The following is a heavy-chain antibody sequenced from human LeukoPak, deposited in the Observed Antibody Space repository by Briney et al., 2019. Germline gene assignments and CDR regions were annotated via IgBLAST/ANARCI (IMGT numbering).Heavy chain of an antibody. CDR2: IIPILGIA. V-gene: IGHV1-69*04. CDR1: GGTFSSYA. J-gene: IGHJ4*02. CDR3: ASGLRCSGGSCDDY. D-gene: IGHD2-15*01. Sequence: SVKVSCKASGGTFSSYAISWVRQAPGQGLEWMGRIIPILGIANYAQKFQGRVTITADKSTSTAYMELSSLRSDDTAVYYCASGLRCSGGSCDDYWGQGTLVTVSS.